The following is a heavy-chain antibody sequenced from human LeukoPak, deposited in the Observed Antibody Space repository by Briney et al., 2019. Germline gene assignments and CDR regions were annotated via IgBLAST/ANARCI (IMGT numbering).Heavy chain of an antibody. J-gene: IGHJ4*02. D-gene: IGHD6-13*01. CDR2: IYYSGST. V-gene: IGHV4-59*08. Sequence: SETLSLTCTVSGGSISSYYWSWIRQPPGKGLEWIGYIYYSGSTNYNPSLKSRVTISVDTSKNQFSLKLSSVTAADTAVYYCARHTSTGYSSSRFDYWGQGTLVTVSS. CDR3: ARHTSTGYSSSRFDY. CDR1: GGSISSYY.